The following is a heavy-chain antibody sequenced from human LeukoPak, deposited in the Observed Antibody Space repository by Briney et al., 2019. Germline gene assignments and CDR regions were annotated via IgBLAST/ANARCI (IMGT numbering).Heavy chain of an antibody. CDR1: GFTFSSYG. CDR3: AKCLYSGNYFDAFDI. CDR2: FGYDGSNK. D-gene: IGHD1-26*01. Sequence: GGSLRLSCAASGFTFSSYGMHWVRQAPGKGLVWVEFFGYDGSNKYYADSVKGRFTISRDNFKNTLYLQMNSLRAEDTAIYYCAKCLYSGNYFDAFDIWGQGTMVTVSS. J-gene: IGHJ3*02. V-gene: IGHV3-30*02.